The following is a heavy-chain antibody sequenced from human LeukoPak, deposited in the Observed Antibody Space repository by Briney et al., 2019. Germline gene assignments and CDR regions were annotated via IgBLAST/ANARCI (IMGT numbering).Heavy chain of an antibody. D-gene: IGHD3-3*01. CDR2: ISAYNGNT. CDR1: GYTFTSYG. CDR3: ARATQGVVRFLGSSFGYYMDV. J-gene: IGHJ6*03. Sequence: ASVKVSCKASGYTFTSYGITWVRQAPGQGLEWMGWISAYNGNTNYAQKFQGRLTMTTDRSTSTAYMELRSLRSDDTAVYYCARATQGVVRFLGSSFGYYMDVWGKGTTVTVSS. V-gene: IGHV1-18*01.